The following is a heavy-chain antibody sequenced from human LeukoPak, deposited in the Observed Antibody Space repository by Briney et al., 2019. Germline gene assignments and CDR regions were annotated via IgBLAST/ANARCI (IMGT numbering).Heavy chain of an antibody. CDR1: GFTFSSYA. CDR2: ISGSGGST. Sequence: GGSLRLSCAASGFTFSSYAMSWVRQAPEKGLEWVSAISGSGGSTYYADSVKGRFTISRDNSKNTLYLQMNSLRAEDTAVYYCAKGTGYSGYDGIDYWGQGTLVTVSS. J-gene: IGHJ4*02. CDR3: AKGTGYSGYDGIDY. D-gene: IGHD5-12*01. V-gene: IGHV3-23*01.